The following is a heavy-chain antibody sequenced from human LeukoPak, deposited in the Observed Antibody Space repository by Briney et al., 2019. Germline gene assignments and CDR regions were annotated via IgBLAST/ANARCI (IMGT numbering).Heavy chain of an antibody. CDR2: IYSGGST. V-gene: IGHV3-66*02. Sequence: PGGSLRLSCTASGFAFDEHGMSWVRQAPGKGLEWVSVIYSGGSTFYADSVKGRFTISRDNSENTLSLQMNSLRGEDTAVYYCASESNYDSWGQGTLVTVSS. CDR3: ASESNYDS. CDR1: GFAFDEHG. J-gene: IGHJ4*02.